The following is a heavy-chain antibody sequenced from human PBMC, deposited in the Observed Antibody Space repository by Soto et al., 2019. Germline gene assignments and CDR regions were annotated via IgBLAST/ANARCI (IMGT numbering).Heavy chain of an antibody. Sequence: SETLALTCSVSGLTISSASYYWSWIRQHPGKGLEWVGNIYYNGSTYYSPSLKSRVTVWFDTSKNQFSQRLTSVTAADTAVYYCARYRISGSWSKFDYWGQGTRVTVSS. CDR1: GLTISSASYY. CDR3: ARYRISGSWSKFDY. D-gene: IGHD6-13*01. CDR2: IYYNGST. V-gene: IGHV4-31*03. J-gene: IGHJ4*02.